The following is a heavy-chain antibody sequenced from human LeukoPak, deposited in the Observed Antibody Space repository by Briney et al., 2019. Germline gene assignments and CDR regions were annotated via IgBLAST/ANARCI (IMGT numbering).Heavy chain of an antibody. CDR1: GYFIRSGYY. CDR3: ARVRMTGTLDV. CDR2: IYHSGST. Sequence: PSETLSLTCAVSGYFIRSGYYWGWIRQPPGKGLEWIGTIYHSGSTYYNPSLKSRVTISLDTSKNQFSLKLSSVTAADTAVYYCARVRMTGTLDVWGKGTTVTVSS. V-gene: IGHV4-38-2*01. D-gene: IGHD3-9*01. J-gene: IGHJ6*04.